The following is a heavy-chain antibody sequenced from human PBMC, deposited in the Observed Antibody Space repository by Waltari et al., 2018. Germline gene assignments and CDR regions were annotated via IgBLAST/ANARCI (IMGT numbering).Heavy chain of an antibody. CDR3: ARARCSTSSCLFVSGFDP. V-gene: IGHV4-39*01. CDR1: SVSINSGY. J-gene: IGHJ5*02. D-gene: IGHD6-13*01. Sequence: QLHLQESGPGLVEPSGTLYLTCSVSSVSINSGYWDGIRQPPGKGLEWLGNIYCSGSTYYSPSLDSRIAISVDTSRNQFFLSLTSVTAADTAVYYCARARCSTSSCLFVSGFDPWGQGILVTVSS. CDR2: IYCSGST.